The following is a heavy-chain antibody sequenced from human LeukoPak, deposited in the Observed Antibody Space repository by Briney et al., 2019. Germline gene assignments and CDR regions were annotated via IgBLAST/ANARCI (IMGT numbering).Heavy chain of an antibody. CDR1: GYSISSGYY. J-gene: IGHJ1*01. Sequence: SETLSLTCTVSGYSISSGYYWGWIRQPPGKGLEWIGSTYHSGSTYYNPSLKSRVTISVDTSKNQFSLKLSSVTAADTAVYYCAREGDGYNYGALLQHWGQGTLVTVSS. D-gene: IGHD5-24*01. CDR3: AREGDGYNYGALLQH. V-gene: IGHV4-38-2*02. CDR2: TYHSGST.